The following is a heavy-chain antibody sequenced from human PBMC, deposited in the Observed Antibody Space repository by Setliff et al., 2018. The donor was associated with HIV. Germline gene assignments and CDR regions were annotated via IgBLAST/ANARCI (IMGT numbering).Heavy chain of an antibody. CDR2: IHYGGNT. Sequence: PSETLSLTCTVSGDSITSSNHYWGWIRQPPGKGLEWIGAIHYGGNTHYNPSLKSRVTISVDTSKNQFSLKLSSVTAADTAVYYCARHLRSYGAAIGYFDYWGQGSLVTVSS. CDR1: GDSITSSNHY. CDR3: ARHLRSYGAAIGYFDY. D-gene: IGHD5-18*01. J-gene: IGHJ4*02. V-gene: IGHV4-39*01.